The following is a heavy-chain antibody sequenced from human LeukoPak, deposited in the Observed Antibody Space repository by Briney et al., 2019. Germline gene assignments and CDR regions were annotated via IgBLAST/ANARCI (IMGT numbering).Heavy chain of an antibody. V-gene: IGHV1-18*01. D-gene: IGHD1-20*01. CDR2: ISAYNGNT. J-gene: IGHJ4*02. CDR1: GYTFTSYG. Sequence: ASVKVSCKASGYTFTSYGISWVRQAPGQGLEWMGWISAYNGNTNYAQKLQGRVTMTTDTSTSTAYMELRSLRSEDTAVYYCARDLVRRTVTGTTSNNNFDYWGQGTLVTVSS. CDR3: ARDLVRRTVTGTTSNNNFDY.